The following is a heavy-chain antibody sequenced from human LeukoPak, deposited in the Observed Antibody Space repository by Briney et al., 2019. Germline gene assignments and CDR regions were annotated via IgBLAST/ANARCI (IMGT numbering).Heavy chain of an antibody. J-gene: IGHJ4*02. V-gene: IGHV4-30-4*08. Sequence: SQSLSLTCTVSGGSISIGDYYWSWIRQPPGRGLEWIGFIYYSGSTYYNPSLKSPLTISVDTSKSQLSLKLSSVTAADTAVYYCARDNTAMGEGVFDYWGQGTLVTVSS. D-gene: IGHD5-18*01. CDR1: GGSISIGDYY. CDR3: ARDNTAMGEGVFDY. CDR2: IYYSGST.